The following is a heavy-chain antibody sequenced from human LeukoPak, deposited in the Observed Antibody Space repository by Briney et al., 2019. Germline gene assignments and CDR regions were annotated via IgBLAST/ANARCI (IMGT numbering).Heavy chain of an antibody. CDR2: ISYDGSNK. CDR1: GFTFSTYV. D-gene: IGHD6-13*01. Sequence: GGSLRLSCVASGFTFSTYVMHWVRQAPGKGLEGVAVISYDGSNKYYTDSVKDRFTISRDNSKNTLYLQMNSLRAEDTAVYYCAKGYTSSWYLPNIDYSSQGTLVTVSS. CDR3: AKGYTSSWYLPNIDY. J-gene: IGHJ4*02. V-gene: IGHV3-30*18.